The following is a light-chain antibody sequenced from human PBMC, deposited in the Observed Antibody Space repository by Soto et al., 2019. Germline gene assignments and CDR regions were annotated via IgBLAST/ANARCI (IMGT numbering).Light chain of an antibody. CDR2: DAS. V-gene: IGKV3-15*01. Sequence: EIVMTQSPATLSMSPGDSATLSCRASHSVDSRLAWYQQKPGQSPRLLIYDASTRATGLPARFSGSGSGTEFTLTISSLQSEDFAVYYCQHYTNWPLTFGGGTKVEIK. CDR1: HSVDSR. J-gene: IGKJ4*01. CDR3: QHYTNWPLT.